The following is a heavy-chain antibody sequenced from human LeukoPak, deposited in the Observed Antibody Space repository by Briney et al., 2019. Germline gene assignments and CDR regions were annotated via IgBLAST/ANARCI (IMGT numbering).Heavy chain of an antibody. CDR2: IYYTGST. D-gene: IGHD3-22*01. V-gene: IGHV4-59*01. CDR1: GVSITNYY. Sequence: SETLSLTCTVSGVSITNYYWSWIWQPPGKGLEWIGYIYYTGSTNYNLSLRSRVTISVDTSKNQFSLKLTSVTAADTAVYFCAGGGDSGGYYYPMFDYWGRGTLVTVSS. J-gene: IGHJ4*02. CDR3: AGGGDSGGYYYPMFDY.